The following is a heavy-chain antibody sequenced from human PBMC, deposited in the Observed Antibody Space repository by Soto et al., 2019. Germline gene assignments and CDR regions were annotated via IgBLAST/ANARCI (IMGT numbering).Heavy chain of an antibody. D-gene: IGHD5-18*01. CDR1: GYTFTSYG. V-gene: IGHV1-3*01. CDR3: ARDLREGGYSYADYYYYYGMDV. J-gene: IGHJ6*02. Sequence: ASVKVSCKASGYTFTSYGIHWVRQAPGQRLEWMGWINAANGDTKYSPKFQGRVTITRDTSASTAYMELSSLRSEDTAVYYCARDLREGGYSYADYYYYYGMDVWGQGTTVTVSS. CDR2: INAANGDT.